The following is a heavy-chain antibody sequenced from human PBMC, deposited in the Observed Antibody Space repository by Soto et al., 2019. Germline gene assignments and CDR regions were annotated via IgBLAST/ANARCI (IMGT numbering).Heavy chain of an antibody. CDR3: ARPEVDAAVAALTLDY. CDR2: INAGNGNT. Sequence: GASVKVSCKASGYTFTSYAMHWVRQAPGQRLEWMGWINAGNGNTKYSQKFQGRVTITRDTSASTAYMELSSLRSEDTAVYYCARPEVDAAVAALTLDYWGQGTLVTVSS. CDR1: GYTFTSYA. D-gene: IGHD6-19*01. V-gene: IGHV1-3*01. J-gene: IGHJ4*02.